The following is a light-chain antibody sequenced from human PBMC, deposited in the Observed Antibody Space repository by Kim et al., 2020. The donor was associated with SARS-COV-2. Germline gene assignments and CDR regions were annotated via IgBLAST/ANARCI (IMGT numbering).Light chain of an antibody. CDR3: QQSYEIPLT. Sequence: DIQMTQSPSSLSASVGDRVTITCRASQTINTYLNWYQQKPGKAPKFLIYAASNLQSGVASRFSGSGSGTDFTLTISSLQPEDFATYYCQQSYEIPLTFGQGTKVDIK. V-gene: IGKV1-39*01. CDR1: QTINTY. CDR2: AAS. J-gene: IGKJ1*01.